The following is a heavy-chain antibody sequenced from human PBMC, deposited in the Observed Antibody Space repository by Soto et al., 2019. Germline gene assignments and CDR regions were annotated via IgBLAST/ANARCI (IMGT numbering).Heavy chain of an antibody. Sequence: SETLSLTCTVSGGSISSYYWSWIRQPPGKGLEWIGYIYYSGSTNYNPSLKSRVTISVDTSKNQFSLKLSSVTAADTAVYYCARGIEYSSSWYVRGTAFDIWGQGTMVTVS. V-gene: IGHV4-59*01. CDR3: ARGIEYSSSWYVRGTAFDI. CDR2: IYYSGST. CDR1: GGSISSYY. J-gene: IGHJ3*02. D-gene: IGHD6-13*01.